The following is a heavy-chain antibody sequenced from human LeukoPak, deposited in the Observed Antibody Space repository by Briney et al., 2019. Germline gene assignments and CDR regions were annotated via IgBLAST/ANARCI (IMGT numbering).Heavy chain of an antibody. D-gene: IGHD2-21*02. CDR3: ARGKGCGGDCYSFDY. J-gene: IGHJ4*02. CDR2: MNPNSGNT. V-gene: IGHV1-8*02. CDR1: GYTFTGYY. Sequence: ASVKVSCKASGYTFTGYYMHWVRQAPGQGLEWMGWMNPNSGNTGYAQKFQGRVTMTRNTSISTAYMELSSLRSEDTAVYYCARGKGCGGDCYSFDYWGQGTLVTVSS.